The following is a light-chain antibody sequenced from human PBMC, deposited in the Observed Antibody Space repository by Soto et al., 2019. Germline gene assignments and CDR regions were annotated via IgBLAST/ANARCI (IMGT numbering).Light chain of an antibody. Sequence: DIQMTQSPSTLAASVGDTVTMTCRSSSKWLAWYQKKPGKAPKLLIYDVSNLERGVPPRFSGSTSGAESTLTITGLQPDDFATYCCQHYGGMWTFGQGTKV. CDR1: SSSKW. CDR2: DVS. V-gene: IGKV1-5*01. J-gene: IGKJ1*01. CDR3: QHYGGMWT.